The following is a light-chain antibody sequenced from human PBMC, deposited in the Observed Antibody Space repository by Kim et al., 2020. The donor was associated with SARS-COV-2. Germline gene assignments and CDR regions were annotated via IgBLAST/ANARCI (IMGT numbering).Light chain of an antibody. CDR3: LQNRTYPIT. CDR1: QDIGND. V-gene: IGKV1-17*01. Sequence: DIQMTQSPSSLSASVGDRVTITCRASQDIGNDLGWYQQNPGRAPKRLIYGASNLQSGVPSRFSGSGSETEFTLTINSLQPEDFATYSCLQNRTYPITFVQGTRLEIK. CDR2: GAS. J-gene: IGKJ5*01.